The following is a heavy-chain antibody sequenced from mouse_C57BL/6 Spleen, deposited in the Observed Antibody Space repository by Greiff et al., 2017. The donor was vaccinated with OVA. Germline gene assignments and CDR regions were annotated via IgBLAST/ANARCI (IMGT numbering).Heavy chain of an antibody. D-gene: IGHD3-2*02. Sequence: VQLQQPGAELVRPGSSVKLSCKASGYTFTSYWMHWVKQRPIQGLEWIGNIDPSDSETHYNQKFKDKATLTVDKSSSTAYMQLSSLTSEDSAVYYCARDVDSSGYGFAYWGQGTLVTVSA. V-gene: IGHV1-52*01. CDR1: GYTFTSYW. CDR2: IDPSDSET. CDR3: ARDVDSSGYGFAY. J-gene: IGHJ3*01.